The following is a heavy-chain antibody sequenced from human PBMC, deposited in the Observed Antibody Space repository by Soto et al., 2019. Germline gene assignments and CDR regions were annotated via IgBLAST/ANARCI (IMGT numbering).Heavy chain of an antibody. CDR3: ARDGAVGGYSRGWYSPHPVDY. CDR2: ISSSGSTI. V-gene: IGHV3-11*01. CDR1: GFTFSDYY. Sequence: GGSLRLSCEASGFTFSDYYMSWIRQAPGKGLEWISYISSSGSTIYYADSVKGRFTISRDNPKKSLYLQMNSLRGEDTAVYYCARDGAVGGYSRGWYSPHPVDYWGQGTLVTVSS. J-gene: IGHJ4*02. D-gene: IGHD6-19*01.